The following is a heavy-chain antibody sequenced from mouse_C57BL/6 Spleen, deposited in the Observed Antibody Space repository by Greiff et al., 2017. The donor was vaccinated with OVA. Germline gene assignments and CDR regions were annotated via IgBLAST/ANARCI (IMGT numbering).Heavy chain of an antibody. Sequence: QVQLQQSGAELVMPGASVKLSCKASGYTFTSYWMHWVKQRPGQGLEWIGEIDPSDSYTNYNQKFKGKSTLTVDKSSSTAYMQLSSLTSEDSAVYYCARRGHGGAMDYWGQGTSVTVSS. CDR2: IDPSDSYT. CDR1: GYTFTSYW. J-gene: IGHJ4*01. CDR3: ARRGHGGAMDY. D-gene: IGHD1-2*01. V-gene: IGHV1-69*01.